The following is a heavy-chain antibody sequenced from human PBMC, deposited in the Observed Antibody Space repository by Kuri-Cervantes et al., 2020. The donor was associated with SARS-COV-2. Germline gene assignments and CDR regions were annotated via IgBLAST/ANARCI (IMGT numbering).Heavy chain of an antibody. Sequence: GSLRLSCTVSGGSISSYYWSWIRQPPGKGLEWIGYIYYSGSTNYNPSLKSRVTISVDTSKNQFSLKLSSVTAADTAVYYCARSSGGYDARFDPWGQGTLVTVSS. V-gene: IGHV4-59*12. D-gene: IGHD3-10*01. J-gene: IGHJ5*02. CDR2: IYYSGST. CDR3: ARSSGGYDARFDP. CDR1: GGSISSYY.